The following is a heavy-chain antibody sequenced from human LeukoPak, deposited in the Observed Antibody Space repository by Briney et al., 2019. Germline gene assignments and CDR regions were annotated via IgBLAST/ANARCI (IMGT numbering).Heavy chain of an antibody. J-gene: IGHJ4*02. CDR3: AKGSSSSRPYYFDF. CDR1: GFSFSSYA. Sequence: GGSLRLSCAASGFSFSSYAMSWVRQAPGKGLEWVSAITDSGGSTYHADSVKGRFTISRDHSKNTLFLQMNSLRVEDTAIYYCAKGSSSSRPYYFDFWGQGTLVTVSS. CDR2: ITDSGGST. D-gene: IGHD6-6*01. V-gene: IGHV3-23*01.